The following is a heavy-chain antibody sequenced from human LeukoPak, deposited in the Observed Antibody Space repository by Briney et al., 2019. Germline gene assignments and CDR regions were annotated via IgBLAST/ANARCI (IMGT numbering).Heavy chain of an antibody. Sequence: GGSLRLSCAASGFTFSNYSMNWVREAPGKGLEWGSYISSRSSNIYYADSVKGRFTISRDNAKNSLYLQMNSLRDEDTAVYYCARIPGGYYYAMDVWGQGTTVTVSS. CDR2: ISSRSSNI. J-gene: IGHJ6*02. CDR3: ARIPGGYYYAMDV. D-gene: IGHD3-16*01. CDR1: GFTFSNYS. V-gene: IGHV3-48*02.